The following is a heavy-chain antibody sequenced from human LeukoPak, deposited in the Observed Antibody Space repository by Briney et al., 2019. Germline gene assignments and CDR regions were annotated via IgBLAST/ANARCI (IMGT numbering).Heavy chain of an antibody. D-gene: IGHD1-26*01. V-gene: IGHV3-66*01. CDR1: GFTVSSNY. Sequence: PGGSLRLSCAASGFTVSSNYMSWVRQAPGKGLEWVSVIYSGDSTDYADSVKGRFTISRDNSKNTLYLQMNSLRAEDTAVYCCARDLLGSGGTRDIWGQGTMVTVSS. CDR3: ARDLLGSGGTRDI. CDR2: IYSGDST. J-gene: IGHJ3*02.